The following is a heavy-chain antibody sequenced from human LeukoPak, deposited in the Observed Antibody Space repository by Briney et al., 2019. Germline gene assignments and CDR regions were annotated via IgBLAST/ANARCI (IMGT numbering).Heavy chain of an antibody. D-gene: IGHD3-10*01. V-gene: IGHV3-73*01. CDR2: IRSKANSYAT. CDR1: GFTFSGSA. Sequence: GGSLRLSCAASGFTFSGSAMHWVRQASGKGLEWVGRIRSKANSYATAYAASVKGRFTISRDNSKNTLYLQMNSLRAEDTAVYYCATDLSMVYWGQGTLVTVSS. CDR3: ATDLSMVY. J-gene: IGHJ4*02.